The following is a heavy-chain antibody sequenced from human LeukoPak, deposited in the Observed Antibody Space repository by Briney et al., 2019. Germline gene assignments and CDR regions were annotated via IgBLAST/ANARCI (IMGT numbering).Heavy chain of an antibody. CDR3: AREGVVAVMGATRGFFDI. D-gene: IGHD1-26*01. J-gene: IGHJ3*02. V-gene: IGHV3-48*01. Sequence: LPGGSLRLSCAASGFTFSTYNMNWVRQAPGKGLEWVSYITISSSTIYYADSVKGRFTISRDNAKNSLYLQMNSLRAEDTAVYYCAREGVVAVMGATRGFFDIWGQGTMVTVSS. CDR1: GFTFSTYN. CDR2: ITISSSTI.